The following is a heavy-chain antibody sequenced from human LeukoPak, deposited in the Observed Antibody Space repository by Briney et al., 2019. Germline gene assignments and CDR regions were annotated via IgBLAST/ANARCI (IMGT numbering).Heavy chain of an antibody. CDR1: GGSFSGYY. CDR3: ARNYDSSGYYWSKQYYFDY. CDR2: INHSGST. Sequence: SETLSLTCAVYGGSFSGYYWSWIRQPPGKGLEWIGEINHSGSTNYNPSLKSRVTISVDTSKNQFPLKLSSVTAADTAVYYCARNYDSSGYYWSKQYYFDYWGQGTLVTVSS. D-gene: IGHD3-22*01. J-gene: IGHJ4*02. V-gene: IGHV4-34*01.